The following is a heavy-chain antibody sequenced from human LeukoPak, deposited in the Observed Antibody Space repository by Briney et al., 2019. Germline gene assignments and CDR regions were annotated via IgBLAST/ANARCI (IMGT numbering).Heavy chain of an antibody. Sequence: TGGSLRLSCAASGFTFSDYYMSWIRQAPGKGLEWVSYISSSGSTIYYADSVKGRFTISRDNAKNSLYLQMNSLRAEDTAVYYCARDVNLYYDYVWWSSYRGQGTLVIVSS. CDR3: ARDVNLYYDYVWWSSY. J-gene: IGHJ4*02. D-gene: IGHD3-16*01. CDR2: ISSSGSTI. V-gene: IGHV3-11*04. CDR1: GFTFSDYY.